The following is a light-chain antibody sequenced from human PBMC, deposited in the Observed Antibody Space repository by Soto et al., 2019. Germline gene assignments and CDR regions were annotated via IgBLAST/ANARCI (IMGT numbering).Light chain of an antibody. Sequence: DIQMTQSPSTLSASVGDRVTITCRASQTTSSWLAWYQQKPGKAPKILIYKASSLERGVPSRFSGSRSGTEFSLTISSLQTDDSATYYCQQYSTYPYTFGQGTKLEIK. J-gene: IGKJ2*01. CDR1: QTTSSW. CDR3: QQYSTYPYT. V-gene: IGKV1-5*03. CDR2: KAS.